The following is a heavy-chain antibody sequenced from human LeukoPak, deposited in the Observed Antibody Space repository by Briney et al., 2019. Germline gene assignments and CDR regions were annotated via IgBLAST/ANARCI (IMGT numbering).Heavy chain of an antibody. V-gene: IGHV1-69*01. CDR1: GGTFSSYA. D-gene: IGHD4-17*01. Sequence: SVEVSCKASGGTFSSYAISWVRQAPGQGLEWMGGIIPIFGTANYAQKFQGRVTITADESTSTAYMELSSLRSEDTAVYYCARRSGYGDYQFDYWGQGTLVTVSS. CDR2: IIPIFGTA. J-gene: IGHJ4*02. CDR3: ARRSGYGDYQFDY.